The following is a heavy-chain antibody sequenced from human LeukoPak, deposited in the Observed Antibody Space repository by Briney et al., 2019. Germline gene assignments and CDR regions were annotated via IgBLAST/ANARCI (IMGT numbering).Heavy chain of an antibody. D-gene: IGHD6-13*01. CDR3: ARDMVGLAADGNWFDP. Sequence: ASVTVSCKASGYTFTIYGISWVRQAPGQGLEWMGWISTYNGKANYAQKLQGRVTMTTDTSTSTAHMELRSLTSDDTAVYYCARDMVGLAADGNWFDPWGQGTLVTVSS. CDR2: ISTYNGKA. CDR1: GYTFTIYG. V-gene: IGHV1-18*01. J-gene: IGHJ5*02.